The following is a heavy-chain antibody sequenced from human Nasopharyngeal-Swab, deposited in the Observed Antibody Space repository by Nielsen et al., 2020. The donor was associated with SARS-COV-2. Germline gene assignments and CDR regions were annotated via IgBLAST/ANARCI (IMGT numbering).Heavy chain of an antibody. CDR2: ISGSGGST. CDR1: GFTFSSYA. CDR3: AKAYLVAAAGTMGY. D-gene: IGHD6-13*01. J-gene: IGHJ4*02. Sequence: GSLRLSCAASGFTFSSYAMSWVRQAPGKGLEWISAISGSGGSTYYADSVKGRFTISRDNSKNTLYLQMNSLRAEDTAVYYCAKAYLVAAAGTMGYWGQGTLVTVSS. V-gene: IGHV3-23*01.